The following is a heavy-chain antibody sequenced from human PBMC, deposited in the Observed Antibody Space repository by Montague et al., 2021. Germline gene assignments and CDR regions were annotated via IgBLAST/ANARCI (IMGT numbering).Heavy chain of an antibody. CDR1: GDSDGVDEVR. CDR2: RCHMLKKNN. J-gene: IGHJ4*02. Sequence: CAISGDSDGVDEVRCKWERQTPEIQLERHVVRCHMLKKNNDYAVSVKSRITINQDTSKNQISLHLNCVTPEDTAVYYCARTSASSDYWGQGTLVTVSS. D-gene: IGHD1-26*01. CDR3: ARTSASSDY. V-gene: IGHV6-1*01.